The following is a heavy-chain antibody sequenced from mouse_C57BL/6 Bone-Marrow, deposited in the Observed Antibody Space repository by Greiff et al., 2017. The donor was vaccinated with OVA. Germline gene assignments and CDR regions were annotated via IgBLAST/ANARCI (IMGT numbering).Heavy chain of an antibody. J-gene: IGHJ2*01. D-gene: IGHD4-1*01. Sequence: QVQLQQPGAELVMPGASVKLSCKASGYTFTSYWMHWVKQRPGQGLEWIGEIDPSDSYTNYNQKFKGKSTLTVDKSSSTAYMQLNSLTSEDSAVYFCARSSWVYFDYWGQGTTLTVSS. CDR1: GYTFTSYW. CDR2: IDPSDSYT. CDR3: ARSSWVYFDY. V-gene: IGHV1-69*01.